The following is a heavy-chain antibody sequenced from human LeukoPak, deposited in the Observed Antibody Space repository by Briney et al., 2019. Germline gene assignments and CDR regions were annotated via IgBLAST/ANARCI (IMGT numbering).Heavy chain of an antibody. Sequence: SETLSLTCTVSGGPVSSYGYYWSWIRQPPGKGLEWIAYIYYNGSTKYNPSLKSRVTISVDTSKNQFSLNLNSVTAADTAVYYCARMEVGASTIYYYGMDVWGQGTTVTVSS. CDR3: ARMEVGASTIYYYGMDV. D-gene: IGHD1-26*01. J-gene: IGHJ6*02. CDR1: GGPVSSYGYY. V-gene: IGHV4-61*08. CDR2: IYYNGST.